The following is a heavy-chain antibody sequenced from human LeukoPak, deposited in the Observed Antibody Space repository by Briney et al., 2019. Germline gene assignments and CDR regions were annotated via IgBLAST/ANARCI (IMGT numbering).Heavy chain of an antibody. V-gene: IGHV4-39*07. Sequence: SETLSLTCTLAGDSISSGSHYWGSIRLPPGNGLEWIGCIFYSGRTYYPPSLKSRVTMSLDTSKIQFSLRLTSVTAADTAVYYCARQVAVVEPTDPNWFDSWGQGTLVTVSS. CDR3: ARQVAVVEPTDPNWFDS. D-gene: IGHD2-21*01. CDR1: GDSISSGSHY. J-gene: IGHJ5*01. CDR2: IFYSGRT.